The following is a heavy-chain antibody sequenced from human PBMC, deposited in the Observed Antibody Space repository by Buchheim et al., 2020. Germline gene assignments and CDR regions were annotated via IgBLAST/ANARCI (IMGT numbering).Heavy chain of an antibody. J-gene: IGHJ6*02. CDR2: ISYDGSNK. CDR3: ARDLGGSGSYLCGMDV. Sequence: QVQLVESGGGVVQPGRSLRLSCAASGFTFSSYAMHWVRQAPGKGLEWVAVISYDGSNKYYADSVKGRFTISRDNSKNTLYLQMNSLRAEDTAVYYCARDLGGSGSYLCGMDVWGQGTT. D-gene: IGHD3-10*01. CDR1: GFTFSSYA. V-gene: IGHV3-30*04.